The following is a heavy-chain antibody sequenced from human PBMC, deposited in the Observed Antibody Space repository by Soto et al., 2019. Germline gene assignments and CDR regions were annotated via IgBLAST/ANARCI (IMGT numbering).Heavy chain of an antibody. D-gene: IGHD5-18*01. V-gene: IGHV4-30-4*01. CDR1: GGSISSGDYY. J-gene: IGHJ5*02. CDR2: IYYSGSP. Sequence: SETLSLTCTVSGGSISSGDYYWSWIRQPPGKGLEWIGYIYYSGSPYYNPSLKSRVTIAEDTSKNQFSLKLSSVTAADTAVYYCARTYSYGHFDPWGQGTLVTVSS. CDR3: ARTYSYGHFDP.